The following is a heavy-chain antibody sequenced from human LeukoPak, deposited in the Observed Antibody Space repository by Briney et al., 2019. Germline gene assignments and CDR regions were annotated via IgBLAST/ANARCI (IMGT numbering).Heavy chain of an antibody. CDR2: ISYDGDNT. V-gene: IGHV3-30-3*01. CDR3: ARGRNLVATSGYFDF. D-gene: IGHD5-12*01. Sequence: GGSLRLSCAASGFTFSNYAMHWVRQAPGKGLEWVATISYDGDNTYYADSVKGRFTISRDNSKNTLYLQMNSLRPEDTAMYYCARGRNLVATSGYFDFWGQGTLVTVSS. J-gene: IGHJ4*02. CDR1: GFTFSNYA.